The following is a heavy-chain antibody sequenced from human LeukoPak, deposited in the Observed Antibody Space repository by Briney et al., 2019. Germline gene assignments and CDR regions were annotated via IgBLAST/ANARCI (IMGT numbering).Heavy chain of an antibody. CDR1: GFTVSSNY. V-gene: IGHV3-53*01. CDR2: IYSGGST. D-gene: IGHD4-11*01. Sequence: GGSLRLSCAASGFTVSSNYMSWVRQAPGKGLEWVSFIYSGGSTNYADSVKGRYTISKDNSKNTLDLQMNSMRAEDTVVYYCARDSSNYLFDYWGQGNLVTVS. CDR3: ARDSSNYLFDY. J-gene: IGHJ4*02.